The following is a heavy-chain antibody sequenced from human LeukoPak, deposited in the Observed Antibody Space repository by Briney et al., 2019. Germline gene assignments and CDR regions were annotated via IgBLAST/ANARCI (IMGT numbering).Heavy chain of an antibody. V-gene: IGHV3-30*03. J-gene: IGHJ4*02. CDR1: GFTFSSYG. CDR2: ISYDGSNK. Sequence: GRSLRLSCAASGFTFSSYGMHWVRQAPGKGLEWVAVISYDGSNKYYADSVKGRFTISRDNSKNTLYLQMNSLRAEDTAVYYCARGGEPTFFDYWGQGTLVTVSS. D-gene: IGHD3-16*01. CDR3: ARGGEPTFFDY.